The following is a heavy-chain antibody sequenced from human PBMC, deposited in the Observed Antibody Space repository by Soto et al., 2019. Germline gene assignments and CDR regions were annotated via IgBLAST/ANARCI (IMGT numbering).Heavy chain of an antibody. CDR1: GFTFSSYA. V-gene: IGHV3-23*01. D-gene: IGHD2-8*01. CDR3: AKDLRAYFDAFDI. J-gene: IGHJ3*02. CDR2: ISGSGGSR. Sequence: EVQVLESGGGLVQPGGSLRLSCAASGFTFSSYAMGWVRQAPGKGLEWVSAISGSGGSRYYGDSVKGRFTISRDNSKNTVSLQMTNLRAEDTAVYYCAKDLRAYFDAFDIWGQGTMVTVSS.